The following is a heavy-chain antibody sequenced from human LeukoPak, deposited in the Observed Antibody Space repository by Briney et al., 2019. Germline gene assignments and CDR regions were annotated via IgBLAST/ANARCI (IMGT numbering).Heavy chain of an antibody. Sequence: ASVKVSCKASGYTFTSYYMHWVRQAPGQGLEWMGIINPSGGSTSYAQKFQGRVTMTRDTSTSTVYMELSSLRSEDTAVYYCARENNVVTASSEYYYYYGMDVWGQGTTVTVSS. D-gene: IGHD2-21*02. CDR3: ARENNVVTASSEYYYYYGMDV. CDR2: INPSGGST. CDR1: GYTFTSYY. J-gene: IGHJ6*02. V-gene: IGHV1-46*01.